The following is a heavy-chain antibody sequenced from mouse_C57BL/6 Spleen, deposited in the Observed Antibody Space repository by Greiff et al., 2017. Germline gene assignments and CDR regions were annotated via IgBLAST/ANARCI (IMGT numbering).Heavy chain of an antibody. Sequence: QVQLQQPGAELVLPGASVKLSCKASGYTFTSYWMHWVKQRPGQGLEWIGEFDPSDSYTNYNQKFKGKSTLTVDKSSSTAYMQLSSLTSDDAAVYDCARGGTIGFAYWGQGTLVTVSA. CDR1: GYTFTSYW. D-gene: IGHD1-1*02. J-gene: IGHJ3*01. CDR2: FDPSDSYT. CDR3: ARGGTIGFAY. V-gene: IGHV1-69*01.